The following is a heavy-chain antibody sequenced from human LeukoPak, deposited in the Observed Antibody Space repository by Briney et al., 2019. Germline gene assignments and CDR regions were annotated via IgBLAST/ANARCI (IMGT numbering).Heavy chain of an antibody. CDR3: ASLLGYCRSTSCPGGVSDYYYYMDV. Sequence: QPGGPLRLSCAASGFTFSSYWMHWVRQAPGKGLVWVSHINRDGSRTSYAHPVKGRFTISRDNAKNTLYLQMNSLRAEDTAVYYCASLLGYCRSTSCPGGVSDYYYYMDVWGKGTTVTVSS. D-gene: IGHD2-2*01. V-gene: IGHV3-74*01. J-gene: IGHJ6*03. CDR2: INRDGSRT. CDR1: GFTFSSYW.